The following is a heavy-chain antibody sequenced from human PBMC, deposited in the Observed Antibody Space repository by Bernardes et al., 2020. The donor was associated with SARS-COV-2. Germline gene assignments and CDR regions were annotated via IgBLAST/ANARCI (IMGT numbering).Heavy chain of an antibody. CDR1: GFTFSSYD. J-gene: IGHJ4*02. D-gene: IGHD3-22*01. CDR3: ARVDYYDSSGYYYGY. Sequence: GSLSLSCAASGFTFSSYDMHWVRQATGKGLEWVSAIGTAGDTYYPGSVKGRFTISRENAKNSLYLQMNSLRAGDTAVYYCARVDYYDSSGYYYGYWGQGTLVTVSS. CDR2: IGTAGDT. V-gene: IGHV3-13*01.